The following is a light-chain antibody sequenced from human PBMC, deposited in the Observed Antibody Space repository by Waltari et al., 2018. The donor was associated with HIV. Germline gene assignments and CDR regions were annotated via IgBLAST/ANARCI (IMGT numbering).Light chain of an antibody. CDR2: GAS. CDR1: QSVSSN. J-gene: IGKJ1*01. CDR3: QQYNNWPPWT. V-gene: IGKV3-15*01. Sequence: EIVMTQSPATLSVSPGERAPLPCRARQSVSSNLARYQQKPGQAPRLLIYGASTRATGIPARFSGSGSGTEFTLTISSLQSEDFAVYYCQQYNNWPPWTFGQGTKVEIK.